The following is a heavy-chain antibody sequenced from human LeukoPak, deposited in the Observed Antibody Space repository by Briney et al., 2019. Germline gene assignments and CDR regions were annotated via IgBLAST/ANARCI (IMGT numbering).Heavy chain of an antibody. CDR1: GGSFSGYY. D-gene: IGHD3-10*01. Sequence: SETLSLTCAVYGGSFSGYYWSWIRQPPGKGLEWIGEINHSGSTNYNPSLKSRVTISVDTSKNQFSLKLSSVTAADTAVYYCAGAAESRQAFDIWGQGTMVTVSS. V-gene: IGHV4-34*01. J-gene: IGHJ3*02. CDR3: AGAAESRQAFDI. CDR2: INHSGST.